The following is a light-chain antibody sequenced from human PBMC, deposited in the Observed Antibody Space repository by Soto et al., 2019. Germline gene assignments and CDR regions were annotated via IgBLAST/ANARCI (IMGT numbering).Light chain of an antibody. V-gene: IGLV4-69*01. J-gene: IGLJ2*01. CDR1: SGHNSYA. CDR3: QTWGAGIVV. CDR2: VNSDGSH. Sequence: QSVLTQSPSASASLGSSVKLTCTLSSGHNSYAIAWHQQQPEKGPRFLMKVNSDGSHSKGDGIPDRFSGSSSGAERYLTISSLQSEDEADYYCQTWGAGIVVFGGGTQLTVL.